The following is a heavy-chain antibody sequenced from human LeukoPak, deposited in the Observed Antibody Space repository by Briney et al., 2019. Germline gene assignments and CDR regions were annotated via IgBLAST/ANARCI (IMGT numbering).Heavy chain of an antibody. D-gene: IGHD6-19*01. V-gene: IGHV3-9*03. CDR2: ISWNSGSI. J-gene: IGHJ3*02. Sequence: GRSLRLSCAASGFTFDDYAMHWVRQAPGKGLEWVSGISWNSGSIVYADSVKGRFTISRDNAKNSLYLQMNSLRAEDMALYYCAKVIAVAGTFFGAFDIWGQGTMVTVSS. CDR3: AKVIAVAGTFFGAFDI. CDR1: GFTFDDYA.